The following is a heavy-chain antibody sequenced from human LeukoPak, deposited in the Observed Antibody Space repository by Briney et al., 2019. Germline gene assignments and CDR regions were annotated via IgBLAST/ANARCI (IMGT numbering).Heavy chain of an antibody. Sequence: GASVKVSCKASGYTFTGYYMHWVRQAPGQGLEWMGWINPNSGGTNYAQKFQGRVTMTRDTSISTAYMELSRLRSDDTAVYYCAVDVGGTMIVARAYYFDYWGQETLVTVSS. D-gene: IGHD3-22*01. V-gene: IGHV1-2*02. CDR1: GYTFTGYY. J-gene: IGHJ4*02. CDR3: AVDVGGTMIVARAYYFDY. CDR2: INPNSGGT.